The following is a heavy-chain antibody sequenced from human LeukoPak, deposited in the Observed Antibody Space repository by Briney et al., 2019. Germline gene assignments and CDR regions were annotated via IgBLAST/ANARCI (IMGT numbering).Heavy chain of an antibody. V-gene: IGHV4-31*03. J-gene: IGHJ4*02. CDR2: IYYSGTT. D-gene: IGHD4-17*01. Sequence: SQTLSLTCTVSGGSISSGGYYWSWIRQHPGKGLEWIGCIYYSGTTYYHPSLTSRVAISVDTSRNQFSLKLSSVTAADTAVYYCARSGTVTTWNYWGQGTLVTVSS. CDR1: GGSISSGGYY. CDR3: ARSGTVTTWNY.